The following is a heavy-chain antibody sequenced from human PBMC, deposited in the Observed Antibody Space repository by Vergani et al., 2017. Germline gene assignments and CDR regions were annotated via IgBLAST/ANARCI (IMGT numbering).Heavy chain of an antibody. Sequence: QLQLQESGPGLVKPSATLSLTCSVSGASIRSSNYYWGWIRQPPGKGLEWIASIYYSGSTYYNPSLKSRVTISVDTSKNHFSLKLSSVTAADTAVYFWARHSTVELLVKLGWIDPWGQGILVTVSS. CDR2: IYYSGST. CDR1: GASIRSSNYY. V-gene: IGHV4-39*01. D-gene: IGHD6-19*01. J-gene: IGHJ5*02. CDR3: ARHSTVELLVKLGWIDP.